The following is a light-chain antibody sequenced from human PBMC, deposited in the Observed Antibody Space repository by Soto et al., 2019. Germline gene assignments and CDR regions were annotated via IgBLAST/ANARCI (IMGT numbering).Light chain of an antibody. CDR2: DVS. V-gene: IGLV2-14*01. CDR1: SSDVGGYNY. J-gene: IGLJ2*01. Sequence: QSALTQPASVSGSPGQSITVSCTGTSSDVGGYNYVCWYQQHPGKAPKLMIYDVSNRPSGVSNRFSGSKSGNTASLTISGLQAEHEADYYCSSYTSSSTLVFGGGTKLTVL. CDR3: SSYTSSSTLV.